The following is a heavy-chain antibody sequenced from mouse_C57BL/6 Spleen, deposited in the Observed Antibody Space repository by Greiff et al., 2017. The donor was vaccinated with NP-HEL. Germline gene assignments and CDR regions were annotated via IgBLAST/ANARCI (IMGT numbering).Heavy chain of an antibody. CDR2: IDPETGGT. CDR1: GYTFTDYE. Sequence: VKLQESGAELVRPGASVTLSCKASGYTFTDYEMHWVKQTPVHGLEWIGAIDPETGGTAYNQKFKGKAILTADKSSSTAYMELRSLTSEDSAVYYCTSYDGYPDYWGQGTTLTVSS. CDR3: TSYDGYPDY. V-gene: IGHV1-15*01. D-gene: IGHD2-3*01. J-gene: IGHJ2*01.